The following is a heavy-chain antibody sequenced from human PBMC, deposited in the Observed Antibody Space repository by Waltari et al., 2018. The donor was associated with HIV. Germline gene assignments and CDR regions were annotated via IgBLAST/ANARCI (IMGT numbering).Heavy chain of an antibody. Sequence: QVQLVQSGAEVKKPGSSVKVPCKASRYTFTGYYMLWVRQAPGQGLEWMGWINPNSGGTKYAQKFQDRVTMTRDTSISTAYMELSRLRSDDTAVYYCARSITMIVVLIAWGYGMDVWGQGTTVTVSS. J-gene: IGHJ6*02. CDR3: ARSITMIVVLIAWGYGMDV. CDR1: RYTFTGYY. CDR2: INPNSGGT. V-gene: IGHV1-2*02. D-gene: IGHD3-22*01.